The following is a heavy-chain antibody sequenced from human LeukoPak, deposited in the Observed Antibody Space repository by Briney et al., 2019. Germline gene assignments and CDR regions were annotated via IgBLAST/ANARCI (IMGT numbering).Heavy chain of an antibody. CDR2: INPNSGGT. V-gene: IGHV1-2*06. CDR1: GYTFTGYY. D-gene: IGHD2-2*01. J-gene: IGHJ4*02. CDR3: ARDTVIARYCNSTSCSPDY. Sequence: ASVKVSCTASGYTFTGYYMHWVRQAPGQGLEWMGQINPNSGGTNYAQKFQGRVTMTRDTSISTAYMELSRLRSDDTAVYYCARDTVIARYCNSTSCSPDYWGQGTLVTVSS.